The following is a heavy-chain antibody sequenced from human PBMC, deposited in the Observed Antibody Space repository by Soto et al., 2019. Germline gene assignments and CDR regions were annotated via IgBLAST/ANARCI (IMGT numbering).Heavy chain of an antibody. D-gene: IGHD5-18*01. J-gene: IGHJ4*02. Sequence: SETLSLTCTVSGGSISNNYWNWIRQPPGKGLEWIGNIYYTGITYYNPSLKSRVTISVDTSKNQFSLKLSSVTAADTAVYYCARHIDEDTAMAYFDYWGQGTLVTVSS. CDR2: IYYTGIT. V-gene: IGHV4-59*08. CDR3: ARHIDEDTAMAYFDY. CDR1: GGSISNNY.